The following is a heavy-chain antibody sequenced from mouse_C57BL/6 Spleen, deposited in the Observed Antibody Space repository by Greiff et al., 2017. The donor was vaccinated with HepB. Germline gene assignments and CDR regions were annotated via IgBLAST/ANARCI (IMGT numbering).Heavy chain of an antibody. CDR1: GFTFSDYG. D-gene: IGHD1-1*01. V-gene: IGHV5-17*01. CDR3: ARPLGSSPAY. Sequence: EVQRVESGGGLVKPGGSLKLSCAASGFTFSDYGMHWVRQAPEKGLEWVAYISSGSSTIYYADTVKGRFTISRDNAKNTLFLQMTSLRSEDTAMYYCARPLGSSPAYWGQGTLVTVSA. J-gene: IGHJ3*01. CDR2: ISSGSSTI.